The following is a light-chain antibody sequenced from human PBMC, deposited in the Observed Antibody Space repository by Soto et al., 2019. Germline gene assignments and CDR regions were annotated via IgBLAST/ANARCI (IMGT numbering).Light chain of an antibody. CDR2: GAS. Sequence: EIVLTQSPATLSVSPGERATLSCRASQSVSSKLAWYQQRPGQSPRLLIYGASTRATDIPARFSGSGSGTEFTLTISSLQSEDFAVYYCQQYKDWFSITFGQGIRLEIK. V-gene: IGKV3-15*01. CDR3: QQYKDWFSIT. J-gene: IGKJ5*01. CDR1: QSVSSK.